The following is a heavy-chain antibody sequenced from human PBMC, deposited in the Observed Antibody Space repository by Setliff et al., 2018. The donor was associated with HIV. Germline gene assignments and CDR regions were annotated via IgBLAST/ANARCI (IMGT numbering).Heavy chain of an antibody. CDR1: GFIFRSYT. D-gene: IGHD5-12*01. CDR2: ISSSGRYI. J-gene: IGHJ4*02. Sequence: GGSLRLSCTTSGFIFRSYTMNWVRQAPGKGLEWVASISSSGRYIYSADSLMGRFIISRDNGENSLFLQMNSLRVEDTAIYYCARDWRSGYDLNFDYWGQGTLVTVSS. V-gene: IGHV3-21*06. CDR3: ARDWRSGYDLNFDY.